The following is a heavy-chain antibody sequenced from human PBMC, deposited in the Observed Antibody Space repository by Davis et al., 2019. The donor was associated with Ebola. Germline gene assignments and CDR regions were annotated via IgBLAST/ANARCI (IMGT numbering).Heavy chain of an antibody. J-gene: IGHJ2*01. CDR3: ARVVFVAGSTPTWYFDL. V-gene: IGHV4-34*01. Sequence: GSLRLSCAASGFTFSSYAMSWIRQPPGKGLEWIGEISHSGSTNYNPSLKSRVTISVDTSKNQFSLRLSSVTAADTAVYYCARVVFVAGSTPTWYFDLWGRGTLVTVSP. D-gene: IGHD2-15*01. CDR1: GFTFSSYA. CDR2: ISHSGST.